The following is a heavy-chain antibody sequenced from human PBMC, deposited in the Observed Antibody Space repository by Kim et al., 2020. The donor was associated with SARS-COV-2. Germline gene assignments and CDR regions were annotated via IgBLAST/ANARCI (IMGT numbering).Heavy chain of an antibody. CDR1: GFTFSNAW. V-gene: IGHV3-15*01. J-gene: IGHJ6*02. Sequence: GGSLRLSCAASGFTFSNAWMSWVRQAPGKGLEWVGRIKSKTDGGTTDYAAPVKGRFTISRDDSKNTLYLQMNSLKTEDTAVYYCTTSGTAYYDFWSGYYSTYYYYGMDVWGQGTTVTVSS. D-gene: IGHD3-3*01. CDR2: IKSKTDGGTT. CDR3: TTSGTAYYDFWSGYYSTYYYYGMDV.